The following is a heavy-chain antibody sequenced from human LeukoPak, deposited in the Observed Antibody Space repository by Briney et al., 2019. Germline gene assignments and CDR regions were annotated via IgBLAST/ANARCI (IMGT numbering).Heavy chain of an antibody. D-gene: IGHD2-21*02. CDR1: GGSISSSSYY. Sequence: ETLSLTCTVSGGSISSSSYYWGWIRQAPGKGLEWVSSISNTNAIFYADSVKGRFTISRDNARNSLYLQMYSLRVEDTAVYYCAREQTRGGDLDYWGQGARVTVSS. V-gene: IGHV3-69-1*01. CDR2: ISNTNAI. J-gene: IGHJ4*02. CDR3: AREQTRGGDLDY.